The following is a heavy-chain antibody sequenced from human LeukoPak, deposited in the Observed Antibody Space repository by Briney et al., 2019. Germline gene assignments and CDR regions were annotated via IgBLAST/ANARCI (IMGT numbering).Heavy chain of an antibody. CDR2: ISSSSSYI. V-gene: IGHV3-21*01. Sequence: GGSLRLSCAASGFTFSSYSMNWVRQAPGKGLEWVSSISSSSSYIYYADSVKGRFTISRDNAKNSLYLQMNSLRAEDTAVYYCARETLWFGEFYMDVWGKGTTVTISS. D-gene: IGHD3-10*01. J-gene: IGHJ6*03. CDR3: ARETLWFGEFYMDV. CDR1: GFTFSSYS.